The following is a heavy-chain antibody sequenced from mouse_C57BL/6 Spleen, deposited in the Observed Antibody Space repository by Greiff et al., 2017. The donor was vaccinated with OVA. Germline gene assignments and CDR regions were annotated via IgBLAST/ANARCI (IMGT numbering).Heavy chain of an antibody. CDR1: GYTFTSYW. J-gene: IGHJ2*01. CDR3: ARGGGYDVSPFDY. D-gene: IGHD2-2*01. V-gene: IGHV1-52*01. Sequence: QVQLKQPGAELVRPGSSVKLSCKASGYTFTSYWMHWVPPRPLPVLEWIGNIDPSDSETHYNQKFKDKATLTVDKSSSTAYMQLSSLTSEDSAVYYCARGGGYDVSPFDYWGQGTTLTVSS. CDR2: IDPSDSET.